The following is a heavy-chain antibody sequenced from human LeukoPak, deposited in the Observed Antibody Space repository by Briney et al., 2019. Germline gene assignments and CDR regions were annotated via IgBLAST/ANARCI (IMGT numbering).Heavy chain of an antibody. D-gene: IGHD1-26*01. CDR1: GFTFSSYW. Sequence: PGGSLRLSCAASGFTFSSYWMSWVRQAPGKGLEWVANIKQDGSEKYYVDSVKGRFTISRDNAKNPLYLQMNSLRAEDTAVYYCARASRVGATKDFDYWGQGTLVTVSS. CDR2: IKQDGSEK. V-gene: IGHV3-7*01. CDR3: ARASRVGATKDFDY. J-gene: IGHJ4*02.